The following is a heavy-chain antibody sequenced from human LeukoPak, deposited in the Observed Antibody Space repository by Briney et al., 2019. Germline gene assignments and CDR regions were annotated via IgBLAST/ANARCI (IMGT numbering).Heavy chain of an antibody. J-gene: IGHJ4*02. CDR2: ISSDGSIK. CDR3: ARDSPHGSGSSFDY. CDR1: GFTFSNYP. D-gene: IGHD3-10*01. V-gene: IGHV3-30*04. Sequence: GGSLRLSCAASGFTFSNYPMHWVRQAPGKGLEWVAVISSDGSIKYYADSVKGRLTISRDDSKSTLYLQMNSLRTEDTAVYYCARDSPHGSGSSFDYWGQGTLVTVSS.